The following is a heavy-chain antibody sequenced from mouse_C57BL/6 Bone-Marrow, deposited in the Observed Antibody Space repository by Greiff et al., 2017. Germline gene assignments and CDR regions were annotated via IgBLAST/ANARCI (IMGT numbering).Heavy chain of an antibody. CDR3: ARGLPREYYFDY. Sequence: VQGVESGAELVRPGTSVKMSCKASGYTFTNYWIGWAKQRPGHGLEWIGDIYPGGGYTNYNEKFKGKATLTADKSSSTAYMQFSSLTSEDSAIYYCARGLPREYYFDYWGQGTTLTGSS. CDR2: IYPGGGYT. D-gene: IGHD2-10*01. CDR1: GYTFTNYW. V-gene: IGHV1-63*01. J-gene: IGHJ2*01.